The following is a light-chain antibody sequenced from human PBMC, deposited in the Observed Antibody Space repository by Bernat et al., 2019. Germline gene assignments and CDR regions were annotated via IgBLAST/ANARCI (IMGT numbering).Light chain of an antibody. V-gene: IGKV3-20*01. CDR2: GAS. CDR1: QSVTSDK. J-gene: IGKJ5*01. CDR3: HQYDSAPLT. Sequence: EIVLTQSPGTLSLSPGERATLSCRASQSVTSDKLAWYQQKPGQAPSLLIYGASSRATGIPDRFSGSGSGTDFTLTISRLESEDFAVYHCHQYDSAPLTVGVGTRLEIK.